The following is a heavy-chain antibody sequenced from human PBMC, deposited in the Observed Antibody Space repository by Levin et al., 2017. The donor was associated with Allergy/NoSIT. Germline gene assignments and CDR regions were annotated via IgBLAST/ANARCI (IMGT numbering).Heavy chain of an antibody. CDR1: GFTFSNAW. D-gene: IGHD3-9*01. J-gene: IGHJ6*02. CDR3: TTGISGYDILTGYYPLSYYYGMDG. CDR2: IKSKTDGGTT. V-gene: IGHV3-15*07. Sequence: PGGSLRLSCAASGFTFSNAWMNWVRQAPGKGLEWVGRIKSKTDGGTTDYAAPVKGRFTISRDDSKNTLYLQMNSLKTEDTAVYYCTTGISGYDILTGYYPLSYYYGMDGWGQGTTVTVSS.